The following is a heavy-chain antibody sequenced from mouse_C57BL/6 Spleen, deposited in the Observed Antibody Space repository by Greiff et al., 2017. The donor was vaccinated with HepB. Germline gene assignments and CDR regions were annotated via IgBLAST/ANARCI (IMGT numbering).Heavy chain of an antibody. CDR3: TRKEVPRWFAY. J-gene: IGHJ3*01. CDR1: GYTFTDYE. V-gene: IGHV1-15*01. Sequence: VQLQESGAELVRPGASVTLSCKASGYTFTDYEMHWVKQTPVHGLEWIGAIDPETGGTAYNQKFKGKAILTADNSSSTAYMDLRSLTSEDSAVYYGTRKEVPRWFAYWGQGTLGKDSA. CDR2: IDPETGGT.